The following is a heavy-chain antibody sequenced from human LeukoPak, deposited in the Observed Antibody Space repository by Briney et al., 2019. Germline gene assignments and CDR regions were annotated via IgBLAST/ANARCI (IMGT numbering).Heavy chain of an antibody. J-gene: IGHJ6*02. Sequence: GESLKISCKGSGYSFTSYWIGWVRQMPGKGLEWMGIIYPGDSDTRYSPSFQGQVTISADKSISTAYLQWSSLKTSDTAMYYCATSSYCSSTSCPNYYYYGMDVWGQGTTVTVSS. V-gene: IGHV5-51*01. D-gene: IGHD2-2*01. CDR3: ATSSYCSSTSCPNYYYYGMDV. CDR2: IYPGDSDT. CDR1: GYSFTSYW.